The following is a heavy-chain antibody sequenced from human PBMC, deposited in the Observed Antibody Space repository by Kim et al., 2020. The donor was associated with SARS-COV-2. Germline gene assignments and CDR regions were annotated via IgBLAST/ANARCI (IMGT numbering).Heavy chain of an antibody. J-gene: IGHJ4*02. Sequence: ASVKVSCKASAYTFTTYDMHWVRQAPGQRLEWMGWINAGNGNTKYLQNFQGRVTFTRDTSASTAYMELYSLTSEDTAVYYCARGWFVKTHFDYWGQGTLVTVSS. CDR1: AYTFTTYD. D-gene: IGHD3-10*01. CDR2: INAGNGNT. CDR3: ARGWFVKTHFDY. V-gene: IGHV1-3*01.